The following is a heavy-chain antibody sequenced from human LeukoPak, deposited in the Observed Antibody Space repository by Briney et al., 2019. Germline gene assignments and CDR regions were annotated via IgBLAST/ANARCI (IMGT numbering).Heavy chain of an antibody. CDR2: MNPNSGNT. Sequence: ASVKVSCKASGYTFTSYDINWVRQATGQGLEWMGRMNPNSGNTGYAQKFQGRVTMTRNTSISTAYMELTSLRSEDTAVYYCARGPRNWDYYYMDVWGKGTTVTISS. CDR1: GYTFTSYD. V-gene: IGHV1-8*01. CDR3: ARGPRNWDYYYMDV. J-gene: IGHJ6*03. D-gene: IGHD1-1*01.